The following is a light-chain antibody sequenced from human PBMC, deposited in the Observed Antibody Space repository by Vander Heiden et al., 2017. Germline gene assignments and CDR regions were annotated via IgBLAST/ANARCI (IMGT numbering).Light chain of an antibody. Sequence: DIVMTQSPDSLAVSLGERATINCKSSQSVLSSSNNKNYLAWYQQKPGQPPKLLIYWASTRESGVPDRFSGSGSGKDFTLTISSLQAEDVAVYYCQQYYSRFRRFGQGTKVEFK. CDR2: WAS. CDR1: QSVLSSSNNKNY. V-gene: IGKV4-1*01. CDR3: QQYYSRFRR. J-gene: IGKJ1*01.